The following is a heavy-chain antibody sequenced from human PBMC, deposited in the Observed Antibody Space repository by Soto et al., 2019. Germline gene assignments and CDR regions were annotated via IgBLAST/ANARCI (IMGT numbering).Heavy chain of an antibody. J-gene: IGHJ4*02. CDR2: INGGAENT. V-gene: IGHV3-23*01. CDR3: AKHSYYDFWPGHYYYLDF. D-gene: IGHD3-3*01. Sequence: GGSLRLSCVTSRFSFNTFAMSWVRQAPGKGLEWVSAINGGAENTYYADSVNGRFTISRDNSKNTLYLQMDSLRAEDTAVYYCAKHSYYDFWPGHYYYLDFWGQGALVTVSS. CDR1: RFSFNTFA.